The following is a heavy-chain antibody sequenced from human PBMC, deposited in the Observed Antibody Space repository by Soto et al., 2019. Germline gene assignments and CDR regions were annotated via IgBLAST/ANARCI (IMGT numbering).Heavy chain of an antibody. Sequence: SETLSLTCTVSGGSISSYYWSWIRQPPGKGLEWIGYIYYSGSTNYNPSLKSRVTISVDTSKNQFSLKLSSVTAADTAVYYCARGGRVSYGSGSQLYYYYYYYMDVWGKGTTVTVSS. CDR1: GGSISSYY. D-gene: IGHD3-10*01. CDR3: ARGGRVSYGSGSQLYYYYYYYMDV. J-gene: IGHJ6*03. V-gene: IGHV4-59*01. CDR2: IYYSGST.